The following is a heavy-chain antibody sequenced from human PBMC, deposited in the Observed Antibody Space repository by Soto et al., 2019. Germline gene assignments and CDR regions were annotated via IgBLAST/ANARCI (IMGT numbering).Heavy chain of an antibody. CDR1: GYRFTNSW. CDR3: ARLGPTPGSTMIHFDY. Sequence: EVQLVQSGAEVKEPGESLKISCEASGYRFTNSWIGWVRQMPGKGLEWMGIIYPGDSDTRYSPSFQGQVTISADKSISTAYLQWSSLKASDTAMYYCARLGPTPGSTMIHFDYWGQGTLVTVSS. J-gene: IGHJ4*02. V-gene: IGHV5-51*03. CDR2: IYPGDSDT. D-gene: IGHD3-22*01.